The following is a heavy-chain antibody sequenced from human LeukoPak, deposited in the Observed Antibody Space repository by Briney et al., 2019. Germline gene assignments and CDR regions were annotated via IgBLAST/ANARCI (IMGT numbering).Heavy chain of an antibody. J-gene: IGHJ4*02. D-gene: IGHD1-26*01. Sequence: GGSLRLSCVASGFTFSAYAMSWVRQAPGKGLEWVSDISGSGGSTYYTDSVKGRFTISRDNSKNTLYLEMNSLRTEDTAVYYCAKDRGVGGAPGPIDYGGQGILVTVSS. CDR3: AKDRGVGGAPGPIDY. CDR1: GFTFSAYA. V-gene: IGHV3-23*01. CDR2: ISGSGGST.